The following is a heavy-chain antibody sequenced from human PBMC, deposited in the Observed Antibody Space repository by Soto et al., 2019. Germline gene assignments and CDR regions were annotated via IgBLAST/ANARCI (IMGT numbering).Heavy chain of an antibody. CDR2: ISWNSGSI. Sequence: EVQLVESGGGLVQPGRSLRLSCAASGFTFDDYAMHWVRQAPGKGLEWVSGISWNSGSIGYADSVKGRFTISRDNAKNSLYLKINSLRAEDTALYYCAKGAYSGYDSGDYWGQGTLLTVSS. D-gene: IGHD5-12*01. CDR1: GFTFDDYA. CDR3: AKGAYSGYDSGDY. J-gene: IGHJ4*02. V-gene: IGHV3-9*01.